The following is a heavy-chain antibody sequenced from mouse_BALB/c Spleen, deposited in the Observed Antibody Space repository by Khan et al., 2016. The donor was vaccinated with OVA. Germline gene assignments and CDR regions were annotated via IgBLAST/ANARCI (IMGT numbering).Heavy chain of an antibody. V-gene: IGHV1-4*01. D-gene: IGHD2-5*01. CDR1: GYTFTSYT. CDR2: INPSNGYT. J-gene: IGHJ3*01. CDR3: VRAGAYYRNYGWFAY. Sequence: QVQLQQSGAELARPGASVKMSCKASGYTFTSYTIHWIKMRPGQGLEWIGYINPSNGYTNYNQKFKDKATLTADKSSTTAYMQLSSLTSDDSAVYSSVRAGAYYRNYGWFAYWGLGTLVTVSA.